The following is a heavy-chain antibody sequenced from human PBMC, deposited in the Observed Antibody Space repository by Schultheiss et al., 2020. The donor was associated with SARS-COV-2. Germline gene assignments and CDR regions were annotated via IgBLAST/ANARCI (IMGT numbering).Heavy chain of an antibody. V-gene: IGHV4-34*01. J-gene: IGHJ6*03. D-gene: IGHD3-3*01. Sequence: SQTLSLTCAVYGGSFSGFYWSWIRQPPGKGLEWIGSIYYSGSTNYNPSLKSRVTISVDTSKNQFSLKLSSVTAADTAVYYCARGAKCYDFWSGYYGDYYYYYMDVWGKGTTVTVSS. CDR2: IYYSGST. CDR1: GGSFSGFY. CDR3: ARGAKCYDFWSGYYGDYYYYYMDV.